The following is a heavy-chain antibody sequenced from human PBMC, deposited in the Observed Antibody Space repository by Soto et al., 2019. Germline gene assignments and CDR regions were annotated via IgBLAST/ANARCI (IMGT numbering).Heavy chain of an antibody. CDR1: GFTFSRHT. J-gene: IGHJ5*02. Sequence: GGSLRLSCAASGFTFSRHTMHWVRQAPGKGLEWVAAISDDGSNTYYADSVKGRFTISRDNAKNSLYLQMNSLRDEDTAVYYCARESRFLEWLSLNWFDPWGQGTLVTVSS. D-gene: IGHD3-3*01. CDR2: ISDDGSNT. V-gene: IGHV3-30-3*01. CDR3: ARESRFLEWLSLNWFDP.